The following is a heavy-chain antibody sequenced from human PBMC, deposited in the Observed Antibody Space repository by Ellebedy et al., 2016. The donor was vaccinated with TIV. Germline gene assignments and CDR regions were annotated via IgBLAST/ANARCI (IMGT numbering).Heavy chain of an antibody. CDR3: ASLPYYYDSSGPPELFDY. CDR1: GFTFSSYS. D-gene: IGHD3-22*01. J-gene: IGHJ4*02. V-gene: IGHV3-21*01. Sequence: GGSLRLXXAASGFTFSSYSMNWVRQAPGKGLEWVSSISSSSSYIYYADSVKGRFTISRDNAKNSLYLQMNSLRAEDTAVYYCASLPYYYDSSGPPELFDYWGQGTLVTVSS. CDR2: ISSSSSYI.